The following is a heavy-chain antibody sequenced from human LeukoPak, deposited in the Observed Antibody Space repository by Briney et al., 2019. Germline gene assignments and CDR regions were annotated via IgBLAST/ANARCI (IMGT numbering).Heavy chain of an antibody. Sequence: GGSLRLSCAASGFTFSLHIMHWVRQAPGKGLEWVAVVNQDGITKYYAESVRGRFSVSRDDSKSTLYLQMNSLTTDDTAIYFCVRQSEGLDFWGQGTLVTVSS. CDR3: VRQSEGLDF. CDR2: VNQDGITK. CDR1: GFTFSLHI. D-gene: IGHD6-19*01. J-gene: IGHJ4*02. V-gene: IGHV3-30-3*01.